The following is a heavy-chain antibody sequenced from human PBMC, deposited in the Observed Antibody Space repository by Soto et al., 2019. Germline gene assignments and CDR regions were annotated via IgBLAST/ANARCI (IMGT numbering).Heavy chain of an antibody. CDR2: IYYSGST. CDR3: ARGKVPTVVTQMFVYFDY. Sequence: QVQLQESGPGLVKPSQTLSLTCTVSGGSISSGGYYWSWIRQHPGKGLEWIGYIYYSGSTYYNPSLKSRVTISVDTSKNQFPLKLSSVTAADTAVYYCARGKVPTVVTQMFVYFDYWGQGTLVTVSS. V-gene: IGHV4-31*03. CDR1: GGSISSGGYY. J-gene: IGHJ4*02. D-gene: IGHD4-17*01.